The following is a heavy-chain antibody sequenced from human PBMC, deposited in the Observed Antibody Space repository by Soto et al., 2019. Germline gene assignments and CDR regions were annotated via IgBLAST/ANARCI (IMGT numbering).Heavy chain of an antibody. V-gene: IGHV4-31*03. CDR2: IYNSGST. CDR3: ARVSYGSYYFDY. CDR1: GGSISSGGYY. D-gene: IGHD3-10*01. J-gene: IGHJ4*02. Sequence: QVQLQESGPGLVKPSQTLSLTCTVSGGSISSGGYYWSWIRQHPGKGLEWIGYIYNSGSTYYTPFLKSRVSISVDTSKNQFSLKLSSVTAADTAVYYCARVSYGSYYFDYWGQGTLVTVSA.